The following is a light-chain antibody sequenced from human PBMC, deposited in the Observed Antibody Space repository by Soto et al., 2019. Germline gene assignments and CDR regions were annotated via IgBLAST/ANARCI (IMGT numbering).Light chain of an antibody. J-gene: IGKJ4*01. V-gene: IGKV3-20*01. CDR3: QQYGSSPPGLT. CDR1: QSVKNF. Sequence: EIVLTQSPGTLSLSPGERATLSCRASQSVKNFLAWYQQKPGQVPRLLIYDSSVRATGIPARFSGRGSGTDFTLTISRLEPEDFAVYYCQQYGSSPPGLTFGGGTKVDIK. CDR2: DSS.